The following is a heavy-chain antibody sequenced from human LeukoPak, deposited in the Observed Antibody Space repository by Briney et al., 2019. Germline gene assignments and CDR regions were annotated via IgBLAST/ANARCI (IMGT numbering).Heavy chain of an antibody. J-gene: IGHJ4*02. V-gene: IGHV3-20*04. CDR1: GFTFDDYG. Sequence: GGSLRLSCAASGFTFDDYGMSWVRQAPGKGLEWVSGINWNGGSTGYADSVKGRFTISRDNSKNTLYLQMNSLRAEDTAVYYCARDAISAVAAAYYFDYWGQGTLVTVSS. CDR3: ARDAISAVAAAYYFDY. D-gene: IGHD6-19*01. CDR2: INWNGGST.